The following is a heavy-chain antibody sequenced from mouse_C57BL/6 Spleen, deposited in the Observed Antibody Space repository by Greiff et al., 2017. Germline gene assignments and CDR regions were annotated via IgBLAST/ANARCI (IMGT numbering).Heavy chain of an antibody. J-gene: IGHJ4*01. CDR1: GFTFSDYG. Sequence: EVNLVESGGGLVKPGGSLKLSCAASGFTFSDYGMHWVRQAPEKGLEWVAYISSGSSTLYYADTVKGRFTISRDNAKNTLFLQMTSLRSEDTAMYYCAREVYYDYDGYAMDYWGQGTSVTVSS. D-gene: IGHD2-4*01. CDR3: AREVYYDYDGYAMDY. CDR2: ISSGSSTL. V-gene: IGHV5-17*01.